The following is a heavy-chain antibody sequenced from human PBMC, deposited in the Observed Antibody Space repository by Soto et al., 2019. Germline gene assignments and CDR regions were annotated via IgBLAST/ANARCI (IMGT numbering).Heavy chain of an antibody. D-gene: IGHD3-22*01. CDR3: ARMTSGYYFDS. J-gene: IGHJ4*02. CDR2: IDYSGST. Sequence: SETLSLTCTVSGGSISSGGYYWTWIRQLPEKGLEWIGYIDYSGSTHYSPSLESRVSISIDTSNNQFSLNLYSVTAADTAVYSCARMTSGYYFDSWGQGALVTVSS. V-gene: IGHV4-31*03. CDR1: GGSISSGGYY.